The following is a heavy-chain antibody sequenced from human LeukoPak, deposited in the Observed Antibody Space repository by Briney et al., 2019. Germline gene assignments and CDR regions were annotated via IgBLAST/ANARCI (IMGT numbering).Heavy chain of an antibody. V-gene: IGHV3-74*01. CDR2: INSDGSST. Sequence: GGSLRLSCAASGFTFSSYWMHWVRQAPGKGLVWVSRINSDGSSTSYADSVKGRFTISRDNAKNTLYLQMNSLRAEDTAVYYCARVSGTAMAFDYWGQGTLVTVSS. CDR3: ARVSGTAMAFDY. J-gene: IGHJ4*02. D-gene: IGHD5-18*01. CDR1: GFTFSSYW.